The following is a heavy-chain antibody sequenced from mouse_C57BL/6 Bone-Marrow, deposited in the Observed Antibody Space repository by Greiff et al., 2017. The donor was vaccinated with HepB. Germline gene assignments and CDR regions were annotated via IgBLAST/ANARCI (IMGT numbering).Heavy chain of an antibody. CDR1: GFNIKDDY. J-gene: IGHJ2*01. D-gene: IGHD2-1*01. Sequence: VQLQQSGAELVRPGASVKLSCTASGFNIKDDYMHWVKQRPEQGLEWIGWIDPENGDTEYASKFQGKATITADTSSNTAYLQLSSLTSEDTAVYCCTFYGNYPYFDYWGQGTTLTVSS. CDR3: TFYGNYPYFDY. V-gene: IGHV14-4*01. CDR2: IDPENGDT.